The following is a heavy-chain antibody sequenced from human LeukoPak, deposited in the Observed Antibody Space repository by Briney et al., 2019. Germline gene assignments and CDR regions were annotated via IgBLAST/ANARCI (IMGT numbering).Heavy chain of an antibody. J-gene: IGHJ4*02. CDR1: GFTVSSTY. Sequence: GGSLRLSCAASGFTVSSTYMSWVRQAPGKGLEWVSLIYSDGSTFYADSVKGRFTISRDNSKNTLYLQMSSLRAEDTAVYYRARDSSSFPNYFDYWGQGTLVTVSS. CDR2: IYSDGST. V-gene: IGHV3-53*01. CDR3: ARDSSSFPNYFDY. D-gene: IGHD3-3*02.